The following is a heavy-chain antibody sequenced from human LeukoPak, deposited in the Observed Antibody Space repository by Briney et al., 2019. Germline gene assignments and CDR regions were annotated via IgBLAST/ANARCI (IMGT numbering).Heavy chain of an antibody. V-gene: IGHV4-34*01. Sequence: SETLSLTCAVYGGSFSGYYWSWIRQPPGKGLEWIGEINHSGSTNYNPSLKSRVTISVDTSKNQFSLKLSSVTAADTAVYYCAREGSGSYFDYWGQGTLVTVSS. CDR3: AREGSGSYFDY. J-gene: IGHJ4*02. D-gene: IGHD1-26*01. CDR2: INHSGST. CDR1: GGSFSGYY.